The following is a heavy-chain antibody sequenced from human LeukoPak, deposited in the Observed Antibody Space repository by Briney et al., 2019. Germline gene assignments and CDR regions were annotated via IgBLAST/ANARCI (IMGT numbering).Heavy chain of an antibody. J-gene: IGHJ4*02. D-gene: IGHD2-21*02. CDR2: MNPNSGNT. Sequence: ASVKVSCKASGYTFTSYDINWVRQATGQGLEWMGWMNPNSGNTGYAQKFQGRVTITRNTSISTAYMELSSLRSEDTAVYYCARSLVVVTAPYFDYWGQGTLVTVSS. CDR1: GYTFTSYD. V-gene: IGHV1-8*01. CDR3: ARSLVVVTAPYFDY.